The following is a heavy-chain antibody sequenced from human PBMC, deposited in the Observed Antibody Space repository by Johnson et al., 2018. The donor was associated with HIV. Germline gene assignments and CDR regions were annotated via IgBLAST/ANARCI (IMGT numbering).Heavy chain of an antibody. V-gene: IGHV3-9*01. D-gene: IGHD3-3*01. CDR2: ITWNSGKI. J-gene: IGHJ3*02. CDR1: GVTISSFG. Sequence: VQLVESGGGVVQPGGSLRLSCAASGVTISSFGMHWVRQAPGKGLEWVSGITWNSGKIDYGGSVKGRFTISRDNAKNSLYLQMNSLRAEDTALYYCAKDGTIEYAFDIWGQGTMVTVSS. CDR3: AKDGTIEYAFDI.